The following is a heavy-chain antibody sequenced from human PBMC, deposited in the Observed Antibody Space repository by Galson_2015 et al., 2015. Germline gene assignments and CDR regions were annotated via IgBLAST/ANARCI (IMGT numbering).Heavy chain of an antibody. CDR1: GGSFSGYY. J-gene: IGHJ4*02. D-gene: IGHD4-23*01. CDR3: ARGRYGGNFGGRRFDY. CDR2: INRSGST. V-gene: IGHV4-34*01. Sequence: LSLTCAVYGGSFSGYYWSWIRQPPGKGLEWIGEINRSGSTNYNPSLKSRVTISVDTSKNQFSLKLSSVTAADTAVYYCARGRYGGNFGGRRFDYWGQGTLVTVSS.